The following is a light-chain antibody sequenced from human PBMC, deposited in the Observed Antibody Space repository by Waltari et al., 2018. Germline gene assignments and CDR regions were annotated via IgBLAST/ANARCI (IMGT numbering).Light chain of an antibody. CDR3: QQRSHWYT. V-gene: IGKV3-11*01. CDR1: QSISTY. J-gene: IGKJ2*01. Sequence: EIVVTQSPATLSLSPGERATLSCRASQSISTYLAWYQQKPGQPPRLLIYDASTRATGIPARFSGSGSGTDFALTISSLEPEDFGVYYCQQRSHWYTCGQGTKLEI. CDR2: DAS.